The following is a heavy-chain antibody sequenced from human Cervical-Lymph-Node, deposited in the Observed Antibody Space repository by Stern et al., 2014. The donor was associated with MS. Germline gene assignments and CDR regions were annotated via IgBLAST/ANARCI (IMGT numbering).Heavy chain of an antibody. D-gene: IGHD4-11*01. V-gene: IGHV4-59*01. J-gene: IGHJ5*02. CDR3: ARLRVITASFDP. CDR2: GYYSGST. Sequence: QEQLKESGPGLVKPSETLSLICTVSGGSISSYYWSWIRQPPGKGLERIGYGYYSGSTNYNPSLKSRVTISVDTSKNQFSLKLTSVTAADTAMYYCARLRVITASFDPWGQGTLVTVSS. CDR1: GGSISSYY.